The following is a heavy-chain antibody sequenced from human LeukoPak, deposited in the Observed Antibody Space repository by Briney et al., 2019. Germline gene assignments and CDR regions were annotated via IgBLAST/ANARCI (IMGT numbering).Heavy chain of an antibody. V-gene: IGHV3-23*01. CDR2: ISGSGAST. CDR1: GFTFSSYA. CDR3: AKILYSSGPFDY. D-gene: IGHD3-22*01. Sequence: GGSLRLSCAASGFTFSSYAMSWVRQAPGNGLEWVSGISGSGASTYYADSVKGRFTISRDNSKNTLYLQMNSLRAEDTAVYYCAKILYSSGPFDYWGQGTLVTVSS. J-gene: IGHJ4*02.